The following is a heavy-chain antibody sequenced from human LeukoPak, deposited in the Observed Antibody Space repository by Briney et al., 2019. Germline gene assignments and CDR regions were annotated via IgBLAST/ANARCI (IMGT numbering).Heavy chain of an antibody. J-gene: IGHJ4*02. V-gene: IGHV4-59*08. Sequence: SETLSLTCTVSGGSFSSYYWSWIRQPPGKGLEWIGYIYYSGNTNYNPSLKSRVTISVDTSKNQFSLKLSSVTAADTAVYYCATLVIGYYYFIFWGQGTLVTVAS. CDR1: GGSFSSYY. CDR2: IYYSGNT. D-gene: IGHD2-21*01. CDR3: ATLVIGYYYFIF.